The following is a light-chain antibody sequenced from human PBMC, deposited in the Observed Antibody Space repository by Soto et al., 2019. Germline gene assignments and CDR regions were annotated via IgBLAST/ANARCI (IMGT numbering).Light chain of an antibody. V-gene: IGLV1-44*01. CDR3: SGWEASRSIVL. J-gene: IGLJ2*01. CDR2: NND. CDR1: STNIGSNS. Sequence: QSVLTQPPSASGTPGQRVTISCSGSSTNIGSNSVHWYQQLPGTAPKLLIYNNDQRPSGVRDRFTGSKSGTSGSLAISGLQSEDEADYYCSGWEASRSIVLFGGGTKLTVL.